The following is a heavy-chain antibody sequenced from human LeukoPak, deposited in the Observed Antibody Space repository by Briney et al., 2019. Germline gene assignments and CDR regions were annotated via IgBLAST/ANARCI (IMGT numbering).Heavy chain of an antibody. V-gene: IGHV4-4*07. J-gene: IGHJ4*02. D-gene: IGHD3-10*01. CDR3: ARAEGSGSGAYTLDY. CDR1: GGSTINYF. CDR2: IYSSGTT. Sequence: SETLSLTCTVSGGSTINYFRSWIRQPAGKGLEWIGHIYSSGTTHYNPSLNIRVTISLDASTSQFSLHLNSVTAADTAVYFCARAEGSGSGAYTLDYWGQGILVTVSS.